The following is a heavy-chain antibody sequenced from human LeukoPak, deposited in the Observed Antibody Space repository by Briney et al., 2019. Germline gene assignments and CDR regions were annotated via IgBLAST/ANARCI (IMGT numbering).Heavy chain of an antibody. CDR3: ARAGRGLRYFDWLTYDY. CDR2: IYSGGNT. Sequence: PGGFLRLSCTVSGFTVSSNSWSWVRQAPGKGLEWVSFIYSGGNTHYSDSVKGRFTISRDNAKNTLYLQMNSLRAEDTAVYYCARAGRGLRYFDWLTYDYWGQGTLVTVSS. D-gene: IGHD3-9*01. V-gene: IGHV3-53*01. J-gene: IGHJ4*02. CDR1: GFTVSSNS.